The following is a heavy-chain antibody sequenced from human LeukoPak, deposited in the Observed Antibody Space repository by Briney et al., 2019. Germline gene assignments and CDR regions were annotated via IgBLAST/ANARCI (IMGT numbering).Heavy chain of an antibody. D-gene: IGHD2/OR15-2a*01. Sequence: SETLSLTCAVSGGSISSGGYSWSWIRQPPGKGLEWIGYIYHSGNTYYNPSLKSRVTISVDRSKNQFSLKLSPVTAADTAVYYCARGGGFLAQFAPGAKGPLVTVSS. V-gene: IGHV4-30-2*01. CDR3: ARGGGFLAQFAP. J-gene: IGHJ5*02. CDR1: GGSISSGGYS. CDR2: IYHSGNT.